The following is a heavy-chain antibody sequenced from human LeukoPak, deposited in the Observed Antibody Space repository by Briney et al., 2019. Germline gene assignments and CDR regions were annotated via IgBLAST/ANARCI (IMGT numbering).Heavy chain of an antibody. CDR1: GDSVPSNIGA. Sequence: SQTLSLTCAISGDSVPSNIGAWNWMRQSRSGALEGLRWTYYWSKWYNDYAVSVESRITINPHTSKNQFSLQLNSVTPEDTAVYYCARASSGYSYGSFDYWGQGTLVTVSS. D-gene: IGHD5-18*01. CDR3: ARASSGYSYGSFDY. V-gene: IGHV6-1*01. J-gene: IGHJ4*02. CDR2: TYYWSKWYN.